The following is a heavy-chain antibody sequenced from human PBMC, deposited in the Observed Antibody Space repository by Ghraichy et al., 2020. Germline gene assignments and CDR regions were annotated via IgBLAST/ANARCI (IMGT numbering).Heavy chain of an antibody. J-gene: IGHJ6*02. V-gene: IGHV1-8*01. D-gene: IGHD1-14*01. CDR3: ATMRSYRGYYYYGMDV. Sequence: ASVKVSCKASGYTFTSYDINWVRQATGQGLEWMGWMNPNSGNTGYAQKFQGRVTMTRNTSISTAYMELSSLRSEDTAVYYCATMRSYRGYYYYGMDVWGQGTTVTVSS. CDR1: GYTFTSYD. CDR2: MNPNSGNT.